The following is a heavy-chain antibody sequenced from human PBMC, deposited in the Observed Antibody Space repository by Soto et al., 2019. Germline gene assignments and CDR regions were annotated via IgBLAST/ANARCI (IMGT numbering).Heavy chain of an antibody. CDR3: AKGKSENGVDWLDP. CDR1: GFMFENYA. V-gene: IGHV3-23*01. J-gene: IGHJ5*02. Sequence: GALRLSCAASGFMFENYAMIWVRQAPGKGLEWVATVRGNSYGAYYADSVRGRFIISRDNSKNTMSLQLNSLRDDDTAIYYCAKGKSENGVDWLDPWGPGTLVTVSS. D-gene: IGHD2-8*01. CDR2: VRGNSYGA.